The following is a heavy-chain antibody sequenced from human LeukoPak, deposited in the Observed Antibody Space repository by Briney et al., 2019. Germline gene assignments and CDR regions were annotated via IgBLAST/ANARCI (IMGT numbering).Heavy chain of an antibody. CDR3: ARRKAKTPNYFDY. CDR1: GDSISSYY. J-gene: IGHJ4*02. V-gene: IGHV4-59*08. Sequence: SETLSLTCTVSGDSISSYYWSWIRQPPGKGLEWIGYIYYSGSTNYNPSLKSRVTISLDTSKNQFSLKLTSVTAADTAMYYCARRKAKTPNYFDYWGQGALVTVSS. CDR2: IYYSGST.